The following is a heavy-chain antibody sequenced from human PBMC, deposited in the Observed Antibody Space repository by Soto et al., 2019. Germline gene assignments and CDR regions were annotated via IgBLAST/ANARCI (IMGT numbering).Heavy chain of an antibody. CDR3: ARDRSYSLDV. Sequence: GGSLRLSCAVSGSTFSNDWMHWVRQAPGKGLVWVSHINSDGSSTNYADFVKGRFTIARDNAKNTVYLQMNSLRAEDTAVYYCARDRSYSLDVWGPGTTVIVSS. J-gene: IGHJ6*02. V-gene: IGHV3-74*01. CDR1: GSTFSNDW. CDR2: INSDGSST.